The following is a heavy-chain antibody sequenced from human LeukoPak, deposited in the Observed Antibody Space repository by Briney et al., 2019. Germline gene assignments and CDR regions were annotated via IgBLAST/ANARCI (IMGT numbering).Heavy chain of an antibody. V-gene: IGHV3-53*01. CDR2: IYSGGST. CDR3: ARALYSSGWYLDY. D-gene: IGHD6-19*01. J-gene: IGHJ4*02. CDR1: GFTVSSNY. Sequence: TGGSLRLSCATSGFTVSSNYMSWVRQAPGKGLEWVSVIYSGGSTYYADSVKGRFTISRDNSKNTLYLQMNSLRAEDTAVYYCARALYSSGWYLDYWGQGTLVTVSS.